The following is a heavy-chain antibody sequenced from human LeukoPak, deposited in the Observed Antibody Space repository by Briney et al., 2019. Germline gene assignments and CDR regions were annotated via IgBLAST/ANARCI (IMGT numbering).Heavy chain of an antibody. CDR2: IYYSGST. CDR3: ARQFSGTYLDAFDI. Sequence: SETLSLTCTVSGGSISSSSYYWGWIRQPPGEGLEWIGSIYYSGSTYYNPSLKSRVTMSVDTSKNQFSLRLSSVTAADTAVFYCARQFSGTYLDAFDIWGQGTMVTVSS. V-gene: IGHV4-39*01. D-gene: IGHD1-26*01. J-gene: IGHJ3*02. CDR1: GGSISSSSYY.